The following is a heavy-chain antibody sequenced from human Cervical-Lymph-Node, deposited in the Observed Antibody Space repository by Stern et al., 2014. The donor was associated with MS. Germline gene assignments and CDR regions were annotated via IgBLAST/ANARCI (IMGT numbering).Heavy chain of an antibody. Sequence: VQLVESGGGLVQPGKSLRLSCATSGFTFRRSDMHRVRQAPGKGLEGGAVIQYDGSTKYNEDSVKGRFTISRDNSKNTLFLQMNSLRAADTALYYCARESAHISPYLEYWGQGTLVTVSS. CDR1: GFTFRRSD. D-gene: IGHD6-25*01. V-gene: IGHV3-30-3*01. J-gene: IGHJ4*02. CDR2: IQYDGSTK. CDR3: ARESAHISPYLEY.